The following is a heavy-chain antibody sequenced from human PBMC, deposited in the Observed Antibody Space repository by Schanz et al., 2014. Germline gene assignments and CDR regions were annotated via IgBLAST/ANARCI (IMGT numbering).Heavy chain of an antibody. J-gene: IGHJ2*01. CDR3: ARVVRLAYCGGDCYSGGYFDL. Sequence: EVQLVESGGGLVKPGGSLRLSCAASGFTFSSYSMNWVRQAPGKGLEWVSSISSSSSYIYYADSVKGRFTISRENAKNSLYLQMNSLRAEDTAVYYCARVVRLAYCGGDCYSGGYFDLWGRGTLVTVSS. CDR2: ISSSSSYI. D-gene: IGHD2-21*01. V-gene: IGHV3-21*01. CDR1: GFTFSSYS.